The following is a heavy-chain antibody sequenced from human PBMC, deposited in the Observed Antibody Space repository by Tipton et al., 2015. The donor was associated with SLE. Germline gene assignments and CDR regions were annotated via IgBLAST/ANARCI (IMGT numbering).Heavy chain of an antibody. D-gene: IGHD1-26*01. CDR1: GGSISYLYHY. J-gene: IGHJ5*02. Sequence: LRLSCTVSGGSISYLYHYWSWIRQPAGKGLEWIGGFSFSGTTNYNPSLKSRITISGNTSKNQFSLNLTSLTAADTAVYFCATDLRAPGTKFDRWGQGALVTVSS. CDR2: FSFSGTT. CDR3: ATDLRAPGTKFDR. V-gene: IGHV4-61*02.